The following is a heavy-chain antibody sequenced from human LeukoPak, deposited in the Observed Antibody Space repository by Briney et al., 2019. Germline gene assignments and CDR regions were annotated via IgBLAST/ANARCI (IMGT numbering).Heavy chain of an antibody. V-gene: IGHV3-30*02. CDR3: ARGIGSSGYLDY. Sequence: GGSLRLSCAASGFTFSSYGMHWVRQAPGKGLEWVAFIRYDGSNKYYADSVKGRFTISRDNSKNTLYLQMNSLRAEDTAVYYCARGIGSSGYLDYWGQGTLVTVSS. D-gene: IGHD3-22*01. CDR2: IRYDGSNK. CDR1: GFTFSSYG. J-gene: IGHJ4*02.